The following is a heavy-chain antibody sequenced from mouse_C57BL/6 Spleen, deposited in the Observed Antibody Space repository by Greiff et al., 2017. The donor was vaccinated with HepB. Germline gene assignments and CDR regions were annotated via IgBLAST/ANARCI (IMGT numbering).Heavy chain of an antibody. Sequence: QVQLQQSGAELVKPGASVKLSCKASGYTFTSYWMHWVKQRPGQGLEWIGMIHPNSGSTNYNEKFKSKATLTVDKSSSTAYMQLSSLTSEDSAVYYCARSGYDGYFDYWGQGTTLTVSS. CDR2: IHPNSGST. CDR3: ARSGYDGYFDY. J-gene: IGHJ2*01. D-gene: IGHD2-3*01. CDR1: GYTFTSYW. V-gene: IGHV1-64*01.